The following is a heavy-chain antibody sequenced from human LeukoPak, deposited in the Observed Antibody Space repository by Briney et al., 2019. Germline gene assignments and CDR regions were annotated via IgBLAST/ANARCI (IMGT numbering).Heavy chain of an antibody. CDR1: GFTFSGYS. V-gene: IGHV3-21*01. Sequence: GGSLRLSCAASGFTFSGYSMNWVRQAPGKGLEWVSSISSSSSYIYYADSVKGRLTISRDNAKNSLYLQMNSLRDEDTAVYYCARENSYDYGDYILAEYFQHWGQGTLVTVSS. J-gene: IGHJ1*01. CDR3: ARENSYDYGDYILAEYFQH. CDR2: ISSSSSYI. D-gene: IGHD4-17*01.